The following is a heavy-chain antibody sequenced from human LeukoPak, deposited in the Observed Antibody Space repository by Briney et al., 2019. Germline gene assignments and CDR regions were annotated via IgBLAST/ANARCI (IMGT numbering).Heavy chain of an antibody. D-gene: IGHD4-23*01. CDR2: ISGSGDKT. Sequence: GGSLRLSCAASGFTFSSDAMNWVRQRPGKGLEWVSVISGSGDKTYYADSVKGRFTISRDNSKNTLYLQMNSLRAEDTAVYFCAKDRSLNGGNSNGYFDYWGQGTLVTVSS. J-gene: IGHJ4*02. CDR1: GFTFSSDA. CDR3: AKDRSLNGGNSNGYFDY. V-gene: IGHV3-23*01.